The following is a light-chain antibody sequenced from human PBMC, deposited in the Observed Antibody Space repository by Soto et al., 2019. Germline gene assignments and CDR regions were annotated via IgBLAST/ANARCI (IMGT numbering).Light chain of an antibody. CDR1: SSNIGAGYD. CDR3: QSYDSSLSGFYV. Sequence: QSALTHPRSLSGAPGQRVTISCTGSSSNIGAGYDVHWYQQLPGTAPKLLIYGNSNRPSGVPDRFSGSKSGTSASLAITGLQAEDEADYYCQSYDSSLSGFYVFGTGTKVTVL. CDR2: GNS. J-gene: IGLJ1*01. V-gene: IGLV1-40*01.